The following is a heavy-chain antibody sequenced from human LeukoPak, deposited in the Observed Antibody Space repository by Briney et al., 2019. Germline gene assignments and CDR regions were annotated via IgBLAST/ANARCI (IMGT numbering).Heavy chain of an antibody. V-gene: IGHV1-8*01. D-gene: IGHD3-10*01. CDR1: GYTFTSYD. Sequence: ASVKVSCKASGYTFTSYDINWVRQAIGQGLEWMGWMNPNSGNTGYAQKFQGRVTMTRNTSISTAYMELSSLRSEDTAVYYCAHYGSGSYYYYYYGMDVWGQGTTVTVSS. CDR2: MNPNSGNT. CDR3: AHYGSGSYYYYYYGMDV. J-gene: IGHJ6*02.